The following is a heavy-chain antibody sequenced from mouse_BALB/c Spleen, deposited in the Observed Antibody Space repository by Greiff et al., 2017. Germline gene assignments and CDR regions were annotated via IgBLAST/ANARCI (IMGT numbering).Heavy chain of an antibody. D-gene: IGHD1-1*01. CDR3: ARVGTVPYAMDY. CDR1: GFTFSSYA. CDR2: ISSGGSYT. J-gene: IGHJ4*01. Sequence: EVKLMESGGGLVKPGGSLKLSCAASGFTFSSYAMSWVRQSPEKRLEWVAEISSGGSYTYYPDTVTGRFTISRDNAKNTLYLEMSSLRSEDTAMYYCARVGTVPYAMDYWGQGTSVTVSS. V-gene: IGHV5-9-4*01.